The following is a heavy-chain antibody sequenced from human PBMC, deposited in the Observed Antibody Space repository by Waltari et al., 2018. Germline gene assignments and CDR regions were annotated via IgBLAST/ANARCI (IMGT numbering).Heavy chain of an antibody. V-gene: IGHV4-61*02. Sequence: QVQLQESGPGLVKPSQTLSLTRTVSGGSISSGSYYWSWIRQPAGKGLGWIGHIYTRGSTNYNPSLKSRVTISVDTSKNQFSLKLSSVTAADTAVDYCAGRRITMIFPGAFDIWGQGTMVTVSS. CDR2: IYTRGST. D-gene: IGHD3-22*01. CDR3: AGRRITMIFPGAFDI. J-gene: IGHJ3*02. CDR1: GGSISSGSYY.